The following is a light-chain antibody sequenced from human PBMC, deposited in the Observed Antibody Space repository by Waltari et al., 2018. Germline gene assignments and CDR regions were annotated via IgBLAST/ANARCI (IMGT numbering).Light chain of an antibody. Sequence: EIVLTQSPGTMSLSPGERATLSCRASQSVGRTLAWYQQKPGQAPRLLLYGASNRATGIPDRFRGQGAGEDFNLTHSELGARSFSVFYCQPYVPFPGEFGQRTKVEIK. CDR2: GAS. J-gene: IGKJ1*01. V-gene: IGKV3-20*01. CDR1: QSVGRT. CDR3: QPYVPFPGE.